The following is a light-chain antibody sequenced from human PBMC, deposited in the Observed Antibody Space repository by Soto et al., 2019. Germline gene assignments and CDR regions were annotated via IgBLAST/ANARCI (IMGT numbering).Light chain of an antibody. Sequence: DIPMTQSPSPLSASVGDRVTITCRASQRFSTWLAWYQQKPGKAPRLLIYDASSLEGGVPSRFSGRGSGTEFTLTISGLQPDDFATYYCQQYNSSPYTFGQGTKLEIK. CDR2: DAS. CDR1: QRFSTW. J-gene: IGKJ2*01. V-gene: IGKV1-5*01. CDR3: QQYNSSPYT.